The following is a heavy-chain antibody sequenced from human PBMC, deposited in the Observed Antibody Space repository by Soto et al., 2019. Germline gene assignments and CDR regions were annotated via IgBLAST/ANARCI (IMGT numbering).Heavy chain of an antibody. V-gene: IGHV4-39*01. CDR2: IYYSGST. CDR1: GGSISSSSYY. J-gene: IGHJ6*03. CDR3: ARLDSESGYSSSYYYYYYMDV. D-gene: IGHD6-13*01. Sequence: SETLSLTCTVSGGSISSSSYYWGWIRQPPGKGLEWIGNIYYSGSTYYNPSLKSRVTISVDTSKNQFSLKLSSVTAADTAVYYCARLDSESGYSSSYYYYYYMDVWGKGTTVTVSS.